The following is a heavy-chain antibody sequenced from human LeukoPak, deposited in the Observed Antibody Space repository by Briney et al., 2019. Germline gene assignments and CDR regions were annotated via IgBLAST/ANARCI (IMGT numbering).Heavy chain of an antibody. Sequence: GGSLRLSCAASGFTFSYYSMNWVRQAPGRGLEWVSCISSSSSLIFYSDSVRGRFTISRDNAKNLLYLHMNSLRVEDTAVYYCAKADRGDYSSSPVPHYNYYMNVWGKGTTVTVSS. CDR1: GFTFSYYS. CDR3: AKADRGDYSSSPVPHYNYYMNV. V-gene: IGHV3-21*01. CDR2: ISSSSSLI. D-gene: IGHD6-13*01. J-gene: IGHJ6*03.